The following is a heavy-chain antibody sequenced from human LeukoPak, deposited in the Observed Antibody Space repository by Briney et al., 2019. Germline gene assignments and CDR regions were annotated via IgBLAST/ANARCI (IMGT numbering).Heavy chain of an antibody. CDR1: GFTFSSFV. CDR2: ISYDGSNK. D-gene: IGHD4-17*01. J-gene: IGHJ3*02. Sequence: QPGRSLRLSCAASGFTFSSFVIHWVRQAPGKALEGVAVISYDGSNKYYADSVKGRFTISRDNSKNTLYLQMNSLRPEDTAVYYCARDYGDYGGTFDIWGRGTMVTVSS. CDR3: ARDYGDYGGTFDI. V-gene: IGHV3-30-3*01.